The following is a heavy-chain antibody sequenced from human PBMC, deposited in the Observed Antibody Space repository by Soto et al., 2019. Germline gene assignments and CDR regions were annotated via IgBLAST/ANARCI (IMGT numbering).Heavy chain of an antibody. CDR3: AKGGDRRNHYYYYGMDV. Sequence: EVQLLESGGGLLQPGGSLRLSCAASGITFSTYAMSWVRQAPGKGLEWVSSFTGGGGGTYYADSVKGRFTISRDNSKNTLYLQMTSLRAEDTAVYYCAKGGDRRNHYYYYGMDVWGQGTTVTVSS. CDR2: FTGGGGGT. D-gene: IGHD3-16*01. V-gene: IGHV3-23*01. J-gene: IGHJ6*02. CDR1: GITFSTYA.